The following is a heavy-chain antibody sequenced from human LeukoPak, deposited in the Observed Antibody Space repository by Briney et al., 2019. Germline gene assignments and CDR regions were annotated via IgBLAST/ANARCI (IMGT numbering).Heavy chain of an antibody. CDR1: GFTFSSYS. Sequence: PGGSLRLSCAASGFTFSSYSMNWVRQAPGKGLEWVSGISGSGGSTYYADSVKGRFTISRHNFKNTLYLQMNSLRAEDTAVYYCAKCGYSYGPRPGYMDVWAKGTTVTVSS. CDR3: AKCGYSYGPRPGYMDV. V-gene: IGHV3-23*01. J-gene: IGHJ6*03. CDR2: ISGSGGST. D-gene: IGHD5-18*01.